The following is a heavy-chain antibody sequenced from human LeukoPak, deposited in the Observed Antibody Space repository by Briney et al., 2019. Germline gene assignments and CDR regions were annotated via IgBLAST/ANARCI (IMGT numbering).Heavy chain of an antibody. D-gene: IGHD4-17*01. Sequence: GGSLRLSCAASGFSFISYGMHWVRQAPGKGLEGVGVISDDGRRKDYADSVKGRFTISRDNSKDTLYLQMNSLRAEDTAVYYCAKRPSDYGDYVSYFDYWGQGTLVTVSS. CDR1: GFSFISYG. CDR3: AKRPSDYGDYVSYFDY. V-gene: IGHV3-30*18. J-gene: IGHJ4*02. CDR2: ISDDGRRK.